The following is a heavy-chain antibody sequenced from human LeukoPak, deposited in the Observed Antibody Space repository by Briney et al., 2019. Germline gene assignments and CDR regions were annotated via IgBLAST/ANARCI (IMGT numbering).Heavy chain of an antibody. CDR3: AKDPYYDSNYYFDY. D-gene: IGHD3-22*01. CDR2: ISGSGGST. V-gene: IGHV3-23*01. J-gene: IGHJ4*02. CDR1: GFTFSSYA. Sequence: TGGSLRLSCAASGFTFSSYAMSWVRQAPGKGLEWVSAISGSGGSTYYADSVKGRFTISRDNSKNTLYLQMNSLRAEDTAVYYCAKDPYYDSNYYFDYWGQGTLVTVSS.